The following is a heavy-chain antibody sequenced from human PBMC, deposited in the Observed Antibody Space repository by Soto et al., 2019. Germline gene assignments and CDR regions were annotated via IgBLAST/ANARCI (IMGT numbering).Heavy chain of an antibody. V-gene: IGHV1-3*01. Sequence: ASVKVSSQASGFTFTCYSMYLVRQAPGQKLEWMGWINAGNGNTKYSQKFQGRVTITRDTSASTAYMELSSLRSEDTAVYYCARDGALGENYYYYGMDVWGQGTTVTVSS. J-gene: IGHJ6*02. D-gene: IGHD3-16*01. CDR2: INAGNGNT. CDR3: ARDGALGENYYYYGMDV. CDR1: GFTFTCYS.